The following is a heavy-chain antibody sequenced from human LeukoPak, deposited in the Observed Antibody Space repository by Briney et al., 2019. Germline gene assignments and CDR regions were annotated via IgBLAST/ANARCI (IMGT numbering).Heavy chain of an antibody. CDR2: ISSSSSYI. D-gene: IGHD2-15*01. J-gene: IGHJ6*02. CDR1: GFTFSSYS. CDR3: AIALGYCSGGSCYYGNYYYGMDV. V-gene: IGHV3-21*01. Sequence: GGSLRLSCAASGFTFSSYSMNWVRRAPGKGLEWVSSISSSSSYIYYADSVKGRFTISRDNAKNSLYLQMNSLRAEDTAVYYCAIALGYCSGGSCYYGNYYYGMDVWGQGTTVTVSS.